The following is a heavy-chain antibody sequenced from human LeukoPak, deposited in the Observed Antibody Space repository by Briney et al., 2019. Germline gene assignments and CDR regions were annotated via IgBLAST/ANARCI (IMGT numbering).Heavy chain of an antibody. V-gene: IGHV4-38-2*02. CDR2: IYHSGST. D-gene: IGHD4-11*01. J-gene: IGHJ6*03. Sequence: SETLSLTCTVSGYSISSGYYWGWIRQPPGKGLEWIGSIYHSGSTYYNPSLKSRVTISVDTSKNQFSLKLSSVTAADTAVYYCARRYSNYVFDYYYYMDVWGKGTTVTVSS. CDR3: ARRYSNYVFDYYYYMDV. CDR1: GYSISSGYY.